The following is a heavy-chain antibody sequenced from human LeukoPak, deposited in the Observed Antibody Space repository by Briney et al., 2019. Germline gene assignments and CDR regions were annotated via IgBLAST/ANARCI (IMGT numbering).Heavy chain of an antibody. CDR2: IWYDGSNK. V-gene: IGHV3-33*01. CDR1: GXTFSTYG. D-gene: IGHD2-2*01. J-gene: IGHJ5*02. Sequence: GGSLRLSCAASGXTFSTYGMHWVRQAPGKGLEWVVVIWYDGSNKYYAASVKGRFTISRDNSTNTLYLQMNSLRAEDTAVYYCARDYREYQVPPDWFDPWGQGTLVTVSS. CDR3: ARDYREYQVPPDWFDP.